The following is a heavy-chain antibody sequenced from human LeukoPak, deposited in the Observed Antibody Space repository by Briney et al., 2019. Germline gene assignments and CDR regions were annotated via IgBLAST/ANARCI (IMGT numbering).Heavy chain of an antibody. D-gene: IGHD2-2*01. CDR3: AGGADQVVPAANLPTDYYYYMDV. CDR2: ISSSSSYI. Sequence: GGSLRLSCAASGFTFSSYSMNWVRQAPGKGLEWVSSISSSSSYIYYADSVKGRFTISRDNAKNSLYLQMNSLRAEDTAVYYCAGGADQVVPAANLPTDYYYYMDVWGKGTTVTVSS. J-gene: IGHJ6*03. V-gene: IGHV3-21*01. CDR1: GFTFSSYS.